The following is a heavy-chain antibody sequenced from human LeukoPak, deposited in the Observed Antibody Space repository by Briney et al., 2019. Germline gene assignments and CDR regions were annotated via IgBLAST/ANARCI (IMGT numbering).Heavy chain of an antibody. CDR3: ARGLERRPSYYYYYYMDV. D-gene: IGHD1-1*01. CDR1: GGSISSSSYY. J-gene: IGHJ6*03. CDR2: IYYSGST. Sequence: SETLSLTCTVSGGSISSSSYYWGWIRQPPGKGLEWIGSIYYSGSTNYNPSLKSRVTISVDTSKNQFSLKLSSVTAADTAVYYCARGLERRPSYYYYYYMDVWGKGTTVTISS. V-gene: IGHV4-39*07.